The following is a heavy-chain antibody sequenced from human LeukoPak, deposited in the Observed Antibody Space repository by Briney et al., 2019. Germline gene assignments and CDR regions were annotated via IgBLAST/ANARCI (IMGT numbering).Heavy chain of an antibody. Sequence: SETLSLTCTVSDDSTSSDRYYGGWVRQPPGKGLEWIGNIYYSGSTYYNPSLKSRVTMSVDTSKNQFFLKLNSVTAADTAVYYCARGRPYSGGYHLDYWGQGTLVTVSA. V-gene: IGHV4-39*01. CDR3: ARGRPYSGGYHLDY. D-gene: IGHD1-26*01. CDR2: IYYSGST. CDR1: DDSTSSDRYY. J-gene: IGHJ4*02.